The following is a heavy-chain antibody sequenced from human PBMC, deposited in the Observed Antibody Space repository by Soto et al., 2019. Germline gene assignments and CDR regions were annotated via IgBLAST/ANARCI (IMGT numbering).Heavy chain of an antibody. CDR1: GGSISSYY. Sequence: SETLSLTCTASGGSISSYYWSWIRQPAGKGLEWIGRIYTSGSTNYNPSLKSRVTMSVDTSTNQFSLKLSSVTDADTAVYYCARYLDSSSFDPWGQGTLVTVSS. D-gene: IGHD3-22*01. J-gene: IGHJ5*02. CDR2: IYTSGST. CDR3: ARYLDSSSFDP. V-gene: IGHV4-4*07.